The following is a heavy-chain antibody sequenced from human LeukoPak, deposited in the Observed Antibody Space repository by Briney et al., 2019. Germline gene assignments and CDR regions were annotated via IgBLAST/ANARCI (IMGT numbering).Heavy chain of an antibody. J-gene: IGHJ4*02. CDR2: ISAYNGNT. V-gene: IGHV1-18*01. D-gene: IGHD6-13*01. CDR1: GYTFTSYT. Sequence: ASVKVSCKASGYTFTSYTIHWVRQAPGQGLEWMGWISAYNGNTNYAQKLQGRVTMTTDTSTSTAYMELRSLRSDDTAVYYCARDYSVGEPAAAGDWGQGTLVTVSS. CDR3: ARDYSVGEPAAAGD.